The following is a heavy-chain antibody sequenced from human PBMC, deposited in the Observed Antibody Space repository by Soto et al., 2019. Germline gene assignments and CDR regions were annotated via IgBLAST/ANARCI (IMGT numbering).Heavy chain of an antibody. CDR2: ISHTGSST. CDR3: ENTITTGGTTSNPGGSGGGGALLNH. Sequence: QVQLVESGGGVVQPGRSLRLSCAASGFTFSAFGMHWVRQAPGKGLERVAGISHTGSSTPYADSVRGRFTIGRDNGDNTRSLLMTSMRPEDTAVDYSENTITTGGTTSNPGGSGGGGALLNHRGQGTLLTAAS. D-gene: IGHD1-7*01. V-gene: IGHV3-30*18. CDR1: GFTFSAFG. J-gene: IGHJ4*02.